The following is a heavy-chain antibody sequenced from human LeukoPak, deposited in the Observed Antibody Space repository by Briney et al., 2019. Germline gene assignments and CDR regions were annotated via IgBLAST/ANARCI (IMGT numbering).Heavy chain of an antibody. CDR2: IYYSGST. CDR1: GGSVSSGSYY. CDR3: ARGPGTTIHYGMDV. V-gene: IGHV4-61*01. J-gene: IGHJ6*02. D-gene: IGHD1-7*01. Sequence: SETLSLTCTVSGGSVSSGSYYWSWIRQPPGKGLEWIGYIYYSGSTNYNPSLKSRVTISVDTSKNQFSLKLSSVTAADTAEYYCARGPGTTIHYGMDVWGQGTTVTVSS.